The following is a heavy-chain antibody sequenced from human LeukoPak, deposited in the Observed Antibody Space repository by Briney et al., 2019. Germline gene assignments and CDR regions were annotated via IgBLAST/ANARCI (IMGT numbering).Heavy chain of an antibody. CDR2: IYYSVST. J-gene: IGHJ4*02. Sequence: SETLSLTCTVSGGSISSYYWSWIRQPPGKGLEWIGYIYYSVSTNYNLSLKSRVTISVDTSKNQFSLKLSSVTAADTAVYYCARGLHAVDYWGQGTLVTVSS. D-gene: IGHD5-24*01. V-gene: IGHV4-59*01. CDR1: GGSISSYY. CDR3: ARGLHAVDY.